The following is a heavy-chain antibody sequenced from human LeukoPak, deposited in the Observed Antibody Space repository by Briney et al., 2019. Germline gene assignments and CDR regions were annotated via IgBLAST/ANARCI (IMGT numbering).Heavy chain of an antibody. V-gene: IGHV1-46*01. Sequence: PEASVKVSCKASGYTFTSYYMHWVRQAPGQGLEWMGIINPSGGSTSYAQKFQGRVTTTRDMSTSTVYMELSSLRSEDTAVYYCARSEVIAAAGFSFDYWGQGTLVTVSS. J-gene: IGHJ4*02. D-gene: IGHD6-13*01. CDR1: GYTFTSYY. CDR2: INPSGGST. CDR3: ARSEVIAAAGFSFDY.